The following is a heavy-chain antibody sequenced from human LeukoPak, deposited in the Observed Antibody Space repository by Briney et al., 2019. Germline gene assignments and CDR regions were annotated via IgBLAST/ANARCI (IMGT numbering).Heavy chain of an antibody. CDR3: ANASWAGVTTTYFAY. CDR2: IDSSGGVT. CDR1: GFIFSSYA. Sequence: PGGSLRLSCTASGFIFSSYAMTWVRQAPGKGLEWVSGIDSSGGVTYYAESVRGRFTISRDNSKNTLYLQMNDLRAEDTAVYYCANASWAGVTTTYFAYWAQGILVTVSS. J-gene: IGHJ4*02. D-gene: IGHD1-26*01. V-gene: IGHV3-23*05.